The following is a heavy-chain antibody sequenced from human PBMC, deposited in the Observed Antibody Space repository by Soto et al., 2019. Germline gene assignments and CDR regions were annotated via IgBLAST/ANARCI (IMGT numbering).Heavy chain of an antibody. Sequence: QITLKQSGPTLVKPTQTLTLTCTFSVFSLSTRGVGVGWVRQPPGKALEWLALIYWDADKLYSPSHKTMLTNTKDTSNNPEVFAMTNNDTADTATYYCVHTYSTAGCNFDYWAQGTLGTFSS. D-gene: IGHD6-13*01. V-gene: IGHV2-5*02. CDR2: IYWDADK. J-gene: IGHJ4*02. CDR3: VHTYSTAGCNFDY. CDR1: VFSLSTRGVG.